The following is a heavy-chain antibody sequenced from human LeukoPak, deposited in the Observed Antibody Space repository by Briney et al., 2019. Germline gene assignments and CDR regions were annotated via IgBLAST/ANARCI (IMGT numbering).Heavy chain of an antibody. CDR3: ARGYSSGWSYYYYYMDV. J-gene: IGHJ6*03. Sequence: PGGSLRLSCAASGFTFSSYSMNWVRQAPGKGLEWVSYISSSSSTIYYADSVKGRFTISRDNAKNSLYLQMNSLRAEDTAVYYCARGYSSGWSYYYYYMDVWGKGTTVTVSS. V-gene: IGHV3-48*01. CDR1: GFTFSSYS. CDR2: ISSSSSTI. D-gene: IGHD6-19*01.